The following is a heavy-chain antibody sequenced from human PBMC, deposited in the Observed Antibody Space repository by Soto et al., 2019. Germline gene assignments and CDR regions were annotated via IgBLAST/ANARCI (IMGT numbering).Heavy chain of an antibody. J-gene: IGHJ6*02. CDR1: GFTFSNAW. CDR2: IKSKTDGGTT. CDR3: TTEYYGSGSYYKYYYYYGMDV. D-gene: IGHD3-10*01. V-gene: IGHV3-15*07. Sequence: SGGSLRLSCAASGFTFSNAWMNWVRQAPGKGLEWVGRIKSKTDGGTTDYAAPVKGRFTISRDDSKNTLYLQMNSLKTEDTAVYYCTTEYYGSGSYYKYYYYYGMDVWGQRTTVTVSS.